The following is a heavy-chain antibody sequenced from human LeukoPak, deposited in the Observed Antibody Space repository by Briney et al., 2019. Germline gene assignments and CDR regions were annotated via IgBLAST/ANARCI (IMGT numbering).Heavy chain of an antibody. Sequence: SETLSLTCTVSGGSISSYYWSWIRQPPGKGLEWIGYIYYSGSTNYHPSLKSRVTISVDTSKNQFSLKLSSLTAADTAVYYWARGFITGTTYYYYYYYMDVWGKGTTVTVSS. CDR3: ARGFITGTTYYYYYYYMDV. D-gene: IGHD1-20*01. CDR1: GGSISSYY. J-gene: IGHJ6*03. V-gene: IGHV4-59*01. CDR2: IYYSGST.